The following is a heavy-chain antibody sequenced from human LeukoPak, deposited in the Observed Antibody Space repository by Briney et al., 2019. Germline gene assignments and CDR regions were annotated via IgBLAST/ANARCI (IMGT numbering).Heavy chain of an antibody. CDR3: ARDLAGPPQEAFDI. CDR1: GFTFSSYW. CDR2: IKQDGSEK. Sequence: GGSLRLSCAASGFTFSSYWMSWVRQAPGKGLEWVANIKQDGSEKYYVDSVKCRFTISRDNAENSLYLQMTSLRAEDTAVYYCARDLAGPPQEAFDIWGQGTMVAVSS. J-gene: IGHJ3*02. V-gene: IGHV3-7*01.